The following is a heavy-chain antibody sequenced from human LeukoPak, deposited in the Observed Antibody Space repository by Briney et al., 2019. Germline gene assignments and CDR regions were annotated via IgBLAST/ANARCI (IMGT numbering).Heavy chain of an antibody. V-gene: IGHV3-30*02. Sequence: SGGSLRLSCAASGFTFSRYWISWVRQAPGKGLEWVAFIRYDGSNKYYADSVKGRFTISRDNSKNTLYLQMNSLRAEDTAVYYCAKDWATGIVAVLNYWGQGTLVTVSS. CDR2: IRYDGSNK. CDR1: GFTFSRYW. D-gene: IGHD2/OR15-2a*01. CDR3: AKDWATGIVAVLNY. J-gene: IGHJ4*02.